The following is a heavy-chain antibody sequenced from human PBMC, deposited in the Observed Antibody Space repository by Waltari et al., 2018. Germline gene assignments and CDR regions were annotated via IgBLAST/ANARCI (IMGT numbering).Heavy chain of an antibody. CDR3: ARGYGAYCGEDCSDPFDI. D-gene: IGHD2-21*01. V-gene: IGHV4-59*11. J-gene: IGHJ3*02. CDR2: IFNSATT. CDR1: GDSIRGHY. Sequence: QVQLQESGPGLVEPSETLSLTCTVSGDSIRGHYWSWIRQPPGKGLEWICYIFNSATTNYNPSLKSRVTISADMSKNQLALRLTSMTAADTAVYYCARGYGAYCGEDCSDPFDIWGRGTMVTVSS.